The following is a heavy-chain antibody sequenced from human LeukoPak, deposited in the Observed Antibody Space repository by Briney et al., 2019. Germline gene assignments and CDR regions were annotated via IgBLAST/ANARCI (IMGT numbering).Heavy chain of an antibody. J-gene: IGHJ4*02. CDR1: GGTFSSYA. CDR2: IIPIFGTA. V-gene: IGHV1-69*05. CDR3: AREGMATIQGPLDY. Sequence: SVKVSCKASGGTFSSYAISWVRQAPGQGLEWMGRIIPIFGTANYAQKFQGRVTITTDESTSTAYMELSSLRSEDTAVYYCAREGMATIQGPLDYWGQGTLVTVSS. D-gene: IGHD5-24*01.